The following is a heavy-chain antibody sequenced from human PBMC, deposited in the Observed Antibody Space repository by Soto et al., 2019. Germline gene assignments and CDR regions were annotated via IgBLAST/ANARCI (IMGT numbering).Heavy chain of an antibody. V-gene: IGHV3-33*01. Sequence: TGGSLRLSCAASGFTFSSYGMHWVRQAPGKGLEWVAVIWYDGSSKYYADSVKGRFTISRDNSKNTLYLQMNSLRAEDTAVYYCARDVTYLSDYGGNRPLHYYYGMDVWGQGTTVTVSS. CDR3: ARDVTYLSDYGGNRPLHYYYGMDV. D-gene: IGHD4-17*01. J-gene: IGHJ6*02. CDR2: IWYDGSSK. CDR1: GFTFSSYG.